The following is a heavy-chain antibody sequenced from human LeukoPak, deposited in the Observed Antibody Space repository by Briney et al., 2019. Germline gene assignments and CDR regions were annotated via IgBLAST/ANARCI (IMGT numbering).Heavy chain of an antibody. CDR1: GGSISSGDYY. J-gene: IGHJ3*02. CDR2: IYYSGST. D-gene: IGHD6-6*01. V-gene: IGHV4-30-4*01. CDR3: TRDKGRSIAARGIDAFDI. Sequence: SQTLSLTCTVSGGSISSGDYYWSWIRQPPGKGLEWIGYIYYSGSTYYNPSLKSRVTISVDTSKNQFSLKLSSVTAADTAVYYCTRDKGRSIAARGIDAFDIWGQGTMVTVSS.